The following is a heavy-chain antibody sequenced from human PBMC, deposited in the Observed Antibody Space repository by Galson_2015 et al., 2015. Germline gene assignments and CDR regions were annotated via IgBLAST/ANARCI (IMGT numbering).Heavy chain of an antibody. CDR2: INAGNGNT. J-gene: IGHJ6*02. D-gene: IGHD2-2*01. V-gene: IGHV1-3*01. CDR1: GYTFTSYA. CDR3: ARGLVVPAAMPESDYYGMDV. Sequence: SVKVSCKASGYTFTSYAMHWVRQAPGQRLEWMGWINAGNGNTKYSQKFQGRVTITRDTSASTAYMELSSLRSKDTAVYYCARGLVVPAAMPESDYYGMDVWGQGTTVTVSS.